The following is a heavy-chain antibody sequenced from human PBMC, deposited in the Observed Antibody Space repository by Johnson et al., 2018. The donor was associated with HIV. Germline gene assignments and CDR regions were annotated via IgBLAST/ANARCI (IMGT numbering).Heavy chain of an antibody. CDR2: INSDGSST. J-gene: IGHJ3*02. CDR3: AKDMVVRENGAFDI. V-gene: IGHV3-74*01. CDR1: GFTFSSYW. D-gene: IGHD3-10*01. Sequence: VQLVESGGCLVQPGGSLRLSCAASGFTFSSYWMHWVRQAPGKGLVWVSRINSDGSSTSYADSVKGRFNISRDNAKNSLYLQMNSLRAEDTALYYCAKDMVVRENGAFDIWGQGTMVTVSS.